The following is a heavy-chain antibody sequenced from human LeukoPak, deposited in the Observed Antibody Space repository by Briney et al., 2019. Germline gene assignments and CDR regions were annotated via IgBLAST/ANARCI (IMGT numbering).Heavy chain of an antibody. CDR1: GFTVSSNY. CDR2: IYSGGST. V-gene: IGHV3-53*01. D-gene: IGHD3-10*01. J-gene: IGHJ4*02. Sequence: PGGSLRLSCAASGFTVSSNYMSWVRQAPGKGLEWVSVIYSGGSTYYADSVKGRFTISRDNSKNTLYLQMNSLRAEDTAVYYCARGQNMVRGVNYFDYWGQGTLVTVSS. CDR3: ARGQNMVRGVNYFDY.